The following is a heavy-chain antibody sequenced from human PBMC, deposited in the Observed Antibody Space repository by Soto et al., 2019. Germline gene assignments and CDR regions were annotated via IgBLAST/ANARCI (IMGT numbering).Heavy chain of an antibody. Sequence: ASVKVSCKASGYTFTSYDINWVRQATGQGLEWMGWMNPNSGNTGYAQKFQGRVTMTRNTSISTAYMELSSLRSEDTAVYYCARGVQRYCSSTSCSSIKGYSGYDYDYWGQGTLVTVSS. V-gene: IGHV1-8*01. D-gene: IGHD2-2*01. CDR1: GYTFTSYD. CDR3: ARGVQRYCSSTSCSSIKGYSGYDYDY. J-gene: IGHJ4*02. CDR2: MNPNSGNT.